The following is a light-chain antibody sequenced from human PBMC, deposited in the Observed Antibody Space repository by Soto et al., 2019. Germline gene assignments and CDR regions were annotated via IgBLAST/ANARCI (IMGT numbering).Light chain of an antibody. CDR3: SSYTSRSIVV. Sequence: QSVLTQPPSASGTPGQRVTISCSGSSSNIGYNPANWYQQLPGTAPKLLIYEVIHRPSGVSNRFSGSKSGNTASLTISGLQADDEADYYCSSYTSRSIVVFGGGTKVTVL. J-gene: IGLJ2*01. CDR2: EVI. V-gene: IGLV1-44*01. CDR1: SSNIGYNP.